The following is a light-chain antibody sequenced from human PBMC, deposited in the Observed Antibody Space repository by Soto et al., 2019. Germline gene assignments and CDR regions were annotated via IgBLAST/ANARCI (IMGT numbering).Light chain of an antibody. CDR3: QQYGSSVTWT. J-gene: IGKJ1*01. CDR1: QSITSSY. CDR2: VAS. Sequence: EVVLTQSPGTVSLSPGERATLSCRASQSITSSYIAWYQQKPGQAPRLLIYVASSRATGIPDRFSGSGSGTDFTLSISRLEPEDFAVYYCQQYGSSVTWTFGQGTKVEIK. V-gene: IGKV3-20*01.